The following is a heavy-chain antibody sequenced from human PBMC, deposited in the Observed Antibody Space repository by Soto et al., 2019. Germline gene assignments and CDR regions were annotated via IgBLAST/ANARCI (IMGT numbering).Heavy chain of an antibody. J-gene: IGHJ4*02. CDR2: IRDRAYNYAT. CDR3: TRLISAAQDY. CDR1: GFVFKDSS. V-gene: IGHV3-73*01. Sequence: EVLLVESGGGLVQPGGSLKLSCEASGFVFKDSSIHWVRQASGKGLEWVGRIRDRAYNYATAYAASVKGRFTISRDDSNNKAYLQMDSLKTEDPAIYYWTRLISAAQDYWGQGTLVTVSS. D-gene: IGHD3-10*01.